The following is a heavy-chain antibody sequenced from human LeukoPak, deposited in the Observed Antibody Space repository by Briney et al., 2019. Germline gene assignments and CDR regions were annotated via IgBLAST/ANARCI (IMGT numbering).Heavy chain of an antibody. Sequence: ASVKVSCKASGYTFTSYDINWVRQVTGQGLEWMGWMNPNSGNTGYAQKFQGRVTMTRNTSISTAYMELSSPRSEDTAVYYCARVGRLRLGELSSLGYWGQGTLVTVSS. V-gene: IGHV1-8*01. CDR1: GYTFTSYD. CDR3: ARVGRLRLGELSSLGY. D-gene: IGHD3-16*02. CDR2: MNPNSGNT. J-gene: IGHJ4*02.